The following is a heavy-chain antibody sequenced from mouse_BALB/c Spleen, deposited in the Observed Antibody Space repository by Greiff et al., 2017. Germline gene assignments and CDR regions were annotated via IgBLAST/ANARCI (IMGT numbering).Heavy chain of an antibody. Sequence: DVQLQESGGGLVQPGGSLKLSCAASGFTFSSYGMSWVRQTPDKRLELVATINSNGGSTYYPDSVKGRFTISRDNAKNTLYLQMSSLKSEDTAMYYCARASNWGYFDYWGQGTTLTVSS. D-gene: IGHD4-1*01. J-gene: IGHJ2*01. CDR2: INSNGGST. V-gene: IGHV5-6-3*01. CDR3: ARASNWGYFDY. CDR1: GFTFSSYG.